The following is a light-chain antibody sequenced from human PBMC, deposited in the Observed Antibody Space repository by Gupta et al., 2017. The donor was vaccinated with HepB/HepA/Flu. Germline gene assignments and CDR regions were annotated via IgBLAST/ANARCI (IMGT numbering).Light chain of an antibody. CDR3: QQDNSWPRA. Sequence: EIVMTQSPVTLSVSPGERATLSCRASQSVRSNLAWYQQKPGQTPRLLIYGASTRATGIPARFSRSGSGTEFTLTISSLQSEDFAVYYCQQDNSWPRAFGQGTKVEIK. CDR2: GAS. J-gene: IGKJ1*01. CDR1: QSVRSN. V-gene: IGKV3-15*01.